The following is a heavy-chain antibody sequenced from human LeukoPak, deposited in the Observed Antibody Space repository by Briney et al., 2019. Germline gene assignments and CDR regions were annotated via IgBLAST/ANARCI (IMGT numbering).Heavy chain of an antibody. D-gene: IGHD2-2*01. Sequence: PSETLSLTCAVYGGSFSGYYWSWIRQPPGKGLEWIGEINHSGSTNYNPSLKSRVTISVDTSKNQFSLKLSSVTAADTAVYYCARLGYCSSTSYFDYWGQGTLVTVSS. J-gene: IGHJ4*02. CDR1: GGSFSGYY. CDR2: INHSGST. CDR3: ARLGYCSSTSYFDY. V-gene: IGHV4-34*01.